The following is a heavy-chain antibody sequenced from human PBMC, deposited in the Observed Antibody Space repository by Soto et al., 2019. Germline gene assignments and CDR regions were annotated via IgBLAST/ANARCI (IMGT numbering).Heavy chain of an antibody. D-gene: IGHD3-9*01. CDR3: ARGVRYFVWLTWDYFDS. J-gene: IGHJ4*02. CDR2: IIPIFGTT. CDR1: GGTFSTYS. Sequence: SVKVSSQASGGTFSTYSLSWVRQAPGQGLEWMGGIIPIFGTTKYAQKFQGRLTLTADESTSTAYMELSSLRSEDTAVYYCARGVRYFVWLTWDYFDSWGQGTLVTVSS. V-gene: IGHV1-69*13.